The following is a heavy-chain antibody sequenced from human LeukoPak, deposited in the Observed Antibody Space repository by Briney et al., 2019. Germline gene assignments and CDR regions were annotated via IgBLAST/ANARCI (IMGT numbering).Heavy chain of an antibody. CDR3: ATKATSEYYFDY. CDR1: GFTFSSYS. D-gene: IGHD2/OR15-2a*01. CDR2: ISSSSSTI. V-gene: IGHV3-48*02. Sequence: AGGSVRLSCAASGFTFSSYSMKWVRQAPGKGLGWVSYISSSSSTIYYPDSVKGRFTNSRDNAKNSLYLQMNNLRDEDTAVYYCATKATSEYYFDYWGQGTLVTVSS. J-gene: IGHJ4*02.